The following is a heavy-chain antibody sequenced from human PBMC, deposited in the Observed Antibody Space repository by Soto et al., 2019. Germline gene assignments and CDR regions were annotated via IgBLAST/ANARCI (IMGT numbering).Heavy chain of an antibody. J-gene: IGHJ4*02. V-gene: IGHV3-23*01. CDR3: AKDWFGGPFDY. D-gene: IGHD3-10*01. CDR2: ISGSGGST. Sequence: GGSLRLSCADSGFTFSSYAMRWVRQAPGMGLEWVSAISGSGGSTYYADSVKGRFTISRDNSKNTLYLQMNSLRAEDTAVYYCAKDWFGGPFDYWGQGTLVTVSS. CDR1: GFTFSSYA.